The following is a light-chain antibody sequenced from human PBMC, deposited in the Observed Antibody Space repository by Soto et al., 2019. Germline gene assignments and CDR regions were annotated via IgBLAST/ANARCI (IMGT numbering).Light chain of an antibody. J-gene: IGKJ5*01. V-gene: IGKV3-11*01. CDR2: DAS. Sequence: EIVMTQSPATLSVSPGDRATLSCRASQSVGSTLAWYQQLPGQAPRLLIYDASNRATGISARFSGSGSGTDFTLTISSLEPEDFAVYYCQQRSKWPPEVTFGQGTRLEIK. CDR1: QSVGST. CDR3: QQRSKWPPEVT.